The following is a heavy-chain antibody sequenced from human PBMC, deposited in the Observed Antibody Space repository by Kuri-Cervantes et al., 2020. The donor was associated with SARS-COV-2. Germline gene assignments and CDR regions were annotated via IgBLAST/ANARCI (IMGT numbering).Heavy chain of an antibody. CDR2: ISSNGGST. Sequence: GGSLRLSCAASGFTFSSYAMHWVRQAPGKGLEYVSAISSNGGSTYYADSVKGRFTISRDNSKNTLYLQMGSLRAEDTAVYYCAKDLKFWDTAMVIGDYWGQGTLVTVSS. D-gene: IGHD5-18*01. V-gene: IGHV3-64*02. CDR3: AKDLKFWDTAMVIGDY. CDR1: GFTFSSYA. J-gene: IGHJ4*02.